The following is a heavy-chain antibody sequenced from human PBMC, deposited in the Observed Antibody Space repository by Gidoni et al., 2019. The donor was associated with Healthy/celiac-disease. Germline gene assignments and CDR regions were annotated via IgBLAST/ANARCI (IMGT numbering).Heavy chain of an antibody. CDR2: ISGSGGST. Sequence: EVQLLESGGGLVQPGGSLRLSCAASGFTFSSYALSWVRQAPGKGLEWVSDISGSGGSTYYADSVKGRFTISRDNSKNTLYLQMNSLRAEDTAVYYCAKGDCSSTSCKPDYWGQGTLVTVSS. CDR1: GFTFSSYA. D-gene: IGHD2-2*01. CDR3: AKGDCSSTSCKPDY. J-gene: IGHJ4*02. V-gene: IGHV3-23*01.